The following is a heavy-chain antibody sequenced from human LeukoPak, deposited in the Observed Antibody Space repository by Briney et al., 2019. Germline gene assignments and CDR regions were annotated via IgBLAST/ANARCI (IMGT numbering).Heavy chain of an antibody. D-gene: IGHD3-22*01. V-gene: IGHV1-2*02. CDR1: GYTFTAYY. J-gene: IGHJ3*02. CDR3: GRDYYDSSGDGAFDI. CDR2: IDPRSGGT. Sequence: GASVKVSCKASGYTFTAYYMHWVRQAPGQGLEWMGWIDPRSGGTKYAQKFQDRVTMTRDTSITTVYMELSRLRSDDTAVYYCGRDYYDSSGDGAFDIWGQGTMVTVSS.